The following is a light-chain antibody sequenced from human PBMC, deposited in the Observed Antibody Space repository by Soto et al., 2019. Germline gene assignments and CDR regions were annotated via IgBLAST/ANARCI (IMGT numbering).Light chain of an antibody. CDR3: QQFNSLRVT. J-gene: IGKJ5*01. CDR1: QSVSSN. CDR2: GAS. Sequence: EIVKTQSPATLSVSPGERATLPCRASQSVSSNLAWYQQKPGQAPRLLIYGASTRATGIPARFSGSGSGTEFTLTISSLQPEDFATYYCQQFNSLRVTFGQGTRLEIK. V-gene: IGKV3-15*01.